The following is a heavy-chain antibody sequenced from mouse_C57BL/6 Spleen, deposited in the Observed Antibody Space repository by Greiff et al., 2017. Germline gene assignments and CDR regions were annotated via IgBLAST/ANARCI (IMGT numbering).Heavy chain of an antibody. Sequence: VQLQQSGPELVKPGASVKISCKASGYAFSSSWLNWVKQRPGQGLEWIGRIYPGDGDTNYNGKFKGKATLTADQSSSTAYMQLSRLTSEVSAVFFCAENKYRSSYRFAYWGQGTLVTVSA. D-gene: IGHD1-1*01. CDR3: AENKYRSSYRFAY. J-gene: IGHJ3*01. V-gene: IGHV1-82*01. CDR1: GYAFSSSW. CDR2: IYPGDGDT.